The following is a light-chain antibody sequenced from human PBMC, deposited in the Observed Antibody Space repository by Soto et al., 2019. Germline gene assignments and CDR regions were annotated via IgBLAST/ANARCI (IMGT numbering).Light chain of an antibody. CDR2: EIN. CDR3: SSYTSSSTLEV. J-gene: IGLJ1*01. Sequence: QSALTQPPSASGSPGQSVAISCTGTSSDVGGYNYVSWYQQYPGKAPKLMIYEINSRPSGVSNRFSGSKSGITASLTISGLQAEDEADYYCSSYTSSSTLEVFGTGTKVTVL. V-gene: IGLV2-14*01. CDR1: SSDVGGYNY.